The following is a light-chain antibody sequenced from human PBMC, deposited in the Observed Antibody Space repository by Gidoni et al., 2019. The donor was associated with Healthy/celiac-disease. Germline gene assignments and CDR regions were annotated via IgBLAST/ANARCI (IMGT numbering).Light chain of an antibody. CDR3: SSYTSSSTLV. V-gene: IGLV2-14*01. CDR1: SSDVGGYNY. CDR2: EVS. Sequence: QSALTQPASVSGSXGHSITLSCTGTSSDVGGYNYVSWYHQHPGKAPKLMIYEVSNRPSGVSNRFSGSKSGNTASLTISGLQAEDEADYYCSSYTSSSTLVFGGGTKLTVL. J-gene: IGLJ2*01.